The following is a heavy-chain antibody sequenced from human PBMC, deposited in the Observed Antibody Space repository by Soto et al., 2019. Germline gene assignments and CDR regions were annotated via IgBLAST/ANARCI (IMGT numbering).Heavy chain of an antibody. D-gene: IGHD1-7*01. CDR3: ARRYNWNYGWFDP. Sequence: SETLSLTCAVYGGSFSGYYRSWIRQPPGKGLEWIGEINHSGSTNYNPSLKSRVTISVDTSKNQFSLKLSSVTAADTAVYYCARRYNWNYGWFDPWGQGTLVTVSS. J-gene: IGHJ5*02. V-gene: IGHV4-34*01. CDR2: INHSGST. CDR1: GGSFSGYY.